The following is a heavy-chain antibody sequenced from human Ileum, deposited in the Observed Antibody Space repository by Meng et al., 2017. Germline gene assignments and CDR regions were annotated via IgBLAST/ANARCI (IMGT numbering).Heavy chain of an antibody. D-gene: IGHD1-26*01. Sequence: QVHLVQAGAEVKKPGAAGMGSGKAFGYTFTSYGISWGRQAPGQGLEWMGGISVYNGNTNYAQKFQGRVTMTADTSTSTAYMELRSLRSDDTAVYYCARDYSGTSYRFSDYWGQGTLVTVSS. J-gene: IGHJ4*02. V-gene: IGHV1-18*01. CDR3: ARDYSGTSYRFSDY. CDR2: ISVYNGNT. CDR1: GYTFTSYG.